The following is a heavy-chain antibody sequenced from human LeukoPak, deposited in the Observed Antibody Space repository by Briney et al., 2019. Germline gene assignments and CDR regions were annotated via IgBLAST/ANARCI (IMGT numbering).Heavy chain of an antibody. CDR2: IYYRGSS. J-gene: IGHJ3*02. V-gene: IGHV4-59*01. Sequence: SETLSLACTVSGGSINNYYWSWIRQSPGRGLEWTGYIYYRGSSNYNPSLKSRITMSVDTSKNQFSLKLNSVTAADTAVYYCARVQKEYYDSGGYHSAAAFDIWGQGTMVTVSS. D-gene: IGHD3-22*01. CDR1: GGSINNYY. CDR3: ARVQKEYYDSGGYHSAAAFDI.